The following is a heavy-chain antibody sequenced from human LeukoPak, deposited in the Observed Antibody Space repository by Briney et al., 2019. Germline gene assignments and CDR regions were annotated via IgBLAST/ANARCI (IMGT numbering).Heavy chain of an antibody. CDR3: ADYGSGSYYSDAFDI. CDR1: GYTFTSYA. CDR2: INAGNGNT. J-gene: IGHJ3*02. Sequence: ASVKVSCKASGYTFTSYAMHWVRQAPGQRLEWMGWINAGNGNTKYSQKFQGRVTITRDTSASTAYMELSSLRSEDTAVYYCADYGSGSYYSDAFDIWGQGTMVTVSS. D-gene: IGHD3-10*01. V-gene: IGHV1-3*01.